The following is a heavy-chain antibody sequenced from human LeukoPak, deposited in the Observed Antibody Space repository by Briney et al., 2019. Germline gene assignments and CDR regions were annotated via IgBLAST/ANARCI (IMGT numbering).Heavy chain of an antibody. Sequence: PSETLSLTCAVYGGSFSGYYWSWIRQPPGKGLEWIGSIYHSGSTYYNPSLKSRVTISVDTSKNQFSLKLSSVTAADTAVYYCARSAAAGSPGLFDYWGQGTLVTVSS. CDR2: IYHSGST. J-gene: IGHJ4*02. D-gene: IGHD6-13*01. CDR3: ARSAAAGSPGLFDY. V-gene: IGHV4-34*01. CDR1: GGSFSGYY.